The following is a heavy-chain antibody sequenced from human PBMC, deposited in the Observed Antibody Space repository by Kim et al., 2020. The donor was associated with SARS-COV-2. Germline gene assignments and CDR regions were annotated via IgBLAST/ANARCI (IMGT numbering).Heavy chain of an antibody. CDR3: AKEGGAKSWIQPKGGFGY. Sequence: GGSLRLSCAASDFTFSSYEMNWVRQAPGKGLEWVSYISSSGSTTYYADSVKGRFTISRDNAKNSLDLQMNSLRAEDTAVYYCAKEGGAKSWIQPKGGFGYWGEGTLVTVSS. D-gene: IGHD5-18*01. V-gene: IGHV3-48*03. J-gene: IGHJ4*02. CDR1: DFTFSSYE. CDR2: ISSSGSTT.